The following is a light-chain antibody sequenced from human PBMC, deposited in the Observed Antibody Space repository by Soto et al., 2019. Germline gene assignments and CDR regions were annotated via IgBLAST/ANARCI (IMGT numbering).Light chain of an antibody. CDR2: DVT. CDR3: SSYTSIIAVV. CDR1: SNDIGPYNY. Sequence: QSVLTQPASVSGSPGQSITISCTGTSNDIGPYNYVSWYQQHPGKAPRLLIYDVTNRPSGVSDRFSGSKSGRTASLTISGLQAEDGADYYCSSYTSIIAVVFGGGTKLTVL. V-gene: IGLV2-14*03. J-gene: IGLJ2*01.